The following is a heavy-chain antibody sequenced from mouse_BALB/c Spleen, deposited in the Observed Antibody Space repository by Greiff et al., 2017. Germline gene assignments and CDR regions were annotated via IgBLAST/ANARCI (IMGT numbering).Heavy chain of an antibody. D-gene: IGHD1-1*01. J-gene: IGHJ1*01. CDR2: INPDSSTI. Sequence: EVKLQESGGGLVQPGGSLKLSCAASGFDFSRYWMSWVRQAPGKGLEWIGEINPDSSTINYTPSLKDKFIISRDNAKNTLYLQMSKVRSEDTALYYCAREEARGSSFEGYFDVWGAGTTVTVSS. V-gene: IGHV4-1*02. CDR3: AREEARGSSFEGYFDV. CDR1: GFDFSRYW.